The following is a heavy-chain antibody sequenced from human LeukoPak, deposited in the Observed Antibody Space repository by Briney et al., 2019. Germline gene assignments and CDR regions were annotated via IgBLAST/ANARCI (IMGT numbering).Heavy chain of an antibody. D-gene: IGHD3-10*01. V-gene: IGHV3-33*01. Sequence: QPGGSLRLSCAASGFTFSTYGMNWVRQAPGKGLDWVAAIWYDGSNKYYEDSVKGRFTISRDNSKNTLYLQMNRLRGEDTAVYYCARGAYGSGNYNNAYGMDVWRQGTTVTVSS. CDR2: IWYDGSNK. CDR1: GFTFSTYG. CDR3: ARGAYGSGNYNNAYGMDV. J-gene: IGHJ6*02.